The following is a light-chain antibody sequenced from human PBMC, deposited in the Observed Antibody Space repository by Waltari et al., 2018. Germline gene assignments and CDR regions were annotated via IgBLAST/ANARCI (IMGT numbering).Light chain of an antibody. CDR1: SSNIGDNA. J-gene: IGLJ3*02. Sequence: QSVLTQPPSVSEAPGQRVTISCSSRSSNIGDNAVSLYRQVPGQAPNLLIFYDNLVPSGISDHFRGSKSGTLASLVISGLQSGDEAHYYCASWDDSLNGWVFGGGTKVTVL. V-gene: IGLV1-36*01. CDR3: ASWDDSLNGWV. CDR2: YDN.